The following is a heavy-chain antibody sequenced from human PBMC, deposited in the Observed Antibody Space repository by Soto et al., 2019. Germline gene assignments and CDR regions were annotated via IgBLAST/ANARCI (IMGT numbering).Heavy chain of an antibody. Sequence: SETLSLTCAVYGVSFSGYYWSWIRQPPGKGLEWIGEINHSGSTNYNPSLKSRVTISVDTSKNQFSLKLSSVTAADTAVYYCARGHIPLDYWGQGTLVTVSS. CDR2: INHSGST. CDR1: GVSFSGYY. J-gene: IGHJ4*02. CDR3: ARGHIPLDY. D-gene: IGHD2-21*01. V-gene: IGHV4-34*01.